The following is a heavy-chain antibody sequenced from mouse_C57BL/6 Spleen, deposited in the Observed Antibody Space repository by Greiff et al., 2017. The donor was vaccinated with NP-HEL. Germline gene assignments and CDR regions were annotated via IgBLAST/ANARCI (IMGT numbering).Heavy chain of an antibody. J-gene: IGHJ4*01. D-gene: IGHD1-1*01. Sequence: DVKLVESGGGLVKPGGSLKLSCAASGFTFSSYTMSWVRQTPEKRLEWVATISGGGGNTYYPDSVKGRFTISRDNAKNTLYLQMSSLRSEDTALYYCARHADYYGSSYLYYAMDYWGQGTSVTVSS. CDR2: ISGGGGNT. CDR3: ARHADYYGSSYLYYAMDY. V-gene: IGHV5-9*01. CDR1: GFTFSSYT.